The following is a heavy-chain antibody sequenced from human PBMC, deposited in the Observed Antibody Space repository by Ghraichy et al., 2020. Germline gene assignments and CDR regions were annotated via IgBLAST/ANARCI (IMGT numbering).Heavy chain of an antibody. V-gene: IGHV4-39*07. CDR2: MYYSGSI. CDR1: GGSISSSTYY. CDR3: ARHSGYSYGPARD. Sequence: SETLSLTCTVSGGSISSSTYYWGWIRQPPGKGLVWIGSMYYSGSIYYNPSLKSRVTVSVDTSKNQLSLKLSSVTAADTAVYYCARHSGYSYGPARDWGQGTLVTVSS. D-gene: IGHD5-18*01. J-gene: IGHJ4*02.